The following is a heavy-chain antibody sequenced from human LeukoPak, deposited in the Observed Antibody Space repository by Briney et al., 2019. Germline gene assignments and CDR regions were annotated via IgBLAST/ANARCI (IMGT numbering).Heavy chain of an antibody. V-gene: IGHV3-30*02. J-gene: IGHJ6*03. CDR2: IRYDGNRN. CDR3: AKIGVATIGYYHYYMDV. Sequence: GGSLRLSCVASGFTFRTYGMHWVRQAPGKGLEWVAFIRYDGNRNYYADSVKGRFTISRDNSKNTLFLQMNDLRAEDTAVYYCAKIGVATIGYYHYYMDVWGKGTTVSVSS. CDR1: GFTFRTYG. D-gene: IGHD5-12*01.